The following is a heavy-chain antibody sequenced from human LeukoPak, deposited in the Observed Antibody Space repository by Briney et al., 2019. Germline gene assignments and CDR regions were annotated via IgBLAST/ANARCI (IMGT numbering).Heavy chain of an antibody. Sequence: GGSLRLSCAAFGFTLTSLSMSWVRQAPGKGLEWVSGFIGGESSTNYADSVKGRFTISTDKSKNTLYLQMNSLRAEDTALYYCAKEFFSTGWNIDYWGQGTLVTVSS. CDR1: GFTLTSLS. D-gene: IGHD6-19*01. V-gene: IGHV3-23*01. CDR3: AKEFFSTGWNIDY. J-gene: IGHJ4*02. CDR2: FIGGESST.